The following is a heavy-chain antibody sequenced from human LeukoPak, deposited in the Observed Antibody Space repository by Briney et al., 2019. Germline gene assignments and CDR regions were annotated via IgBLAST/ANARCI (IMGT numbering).Heavy chain of an antibody. D-gene: IGHD3-22*01. V-gene: IGHV4-59*12. CDR2: IYYSGST. J-gene: IGHJ1*01. CDR1: GGSISSYY. CDR3: ARDIYDSSGYYYVSL. Sequence: KPSETLSLTCTVSGGSISSYYWSWIRQPPGKGLEWIGYIYYSGSTNYNPSLKSRVTISVDTSKNQFSLKLSSVTAADTAVYYCARDIYDSSGYYYVSLWGQGTLVTVSS.